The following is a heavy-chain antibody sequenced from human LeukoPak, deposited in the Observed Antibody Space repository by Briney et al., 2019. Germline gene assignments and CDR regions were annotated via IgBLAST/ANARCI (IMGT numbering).Heavy chain of an antibody. CDR1: GGSISGYY. V-gene: IGHV4-59*12. D-gene: IGHD6-6*01. J-gene: IGHJ4*02. CDR2: IYHSGST. Sequence: PSETLSLTCTVSGGSISGYYWSWIRQPPGKGLEWIGEIYHSGSTNYNPSLKSRVTISVDKSKNQFSLKLGSVTAADTAVYYCARVGIAARAAVDYWGQGTLVTVSS. CDR3: ARVGIAARAAVDY.